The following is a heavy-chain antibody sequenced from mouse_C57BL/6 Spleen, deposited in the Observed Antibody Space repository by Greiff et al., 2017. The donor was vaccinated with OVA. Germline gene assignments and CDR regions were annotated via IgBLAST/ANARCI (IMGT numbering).Heavy chain of an antibody. CDR2: IDPNSGGT. CDR3: TREGDIYDYENYYDMDY. J-gene: IGHJ4*01. CDR1: GYTFTSYW. V-gene: IGHV1-72*01. Sequence: QVQLQQSGAELVKPGASVKLSCKASGYTFTSYWMHWVKQRPGRGLEWIGRIDPNSGGTKYNEKFKSKATLTVDKPSSTAYMQLSSLTSEDSAVYYCTREGDIYDYENYYDMDYWGQGTSVTVSS. D-gene: IGHD2-4*01.